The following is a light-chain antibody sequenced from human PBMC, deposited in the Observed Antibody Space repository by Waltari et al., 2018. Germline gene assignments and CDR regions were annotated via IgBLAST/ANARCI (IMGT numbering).Light chain of an antibody. J-gene: IGLJ3*02. Sequence: QSGLTQPPSVSAAPGQKVTISCSGSGSNMGKDNSSWYQQLPGTAPKLLIYDNNKRPSGIPDRFSGSKSGTSATLGITGLQTGDEADYYCGTWDNSLSAGVFGGGTKLTVL. CDR2: DNN. V-gene: IGLV1-51*01. CDR3: GTWDNSLSAGV. CDR1: GSNMGKDN.